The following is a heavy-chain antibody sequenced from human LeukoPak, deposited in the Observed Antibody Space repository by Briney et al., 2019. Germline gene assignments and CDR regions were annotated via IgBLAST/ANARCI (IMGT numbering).Heavy chain of an antibody. Sequence: GGSLRLSCAASGFTFSSYAMSWVRQAPGKGLEWVSAISGSGGSTYYADSVKGRFTISRDNAKNSLYLQMNSLRAEDTAVYYCARDSSSWYFSLSFWGQGTLVTVSS. CDR1: GFTFSSYA. D-gene: IGHD6-13*01. V-gene: IGHV3-23*01. CDR2: ISGSGGST. J-gene: IGHJ4*02. CDR3: ARDSSSWYFSLSF.